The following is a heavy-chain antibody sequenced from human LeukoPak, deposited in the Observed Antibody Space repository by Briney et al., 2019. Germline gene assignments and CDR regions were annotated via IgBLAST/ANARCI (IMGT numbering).Heavy chain of an antibody. CDR2: INPNSGAT. Sequence: ASVKVSCKASGYTFTGYYLHWMRQPPGQGLEWMGRINPNSGATNYAQKFQGRVTITGDTSIRTAYMELNSLRSDDTAVYYCARVSGSYSARALDYWGQGTLVTVSS. V-gene: IGHV1-2*06. D-gene: IGHD1-26*01. J-gene: IGHJ4*02. CDR3: ARVSGSYSARALDY. CDR1: GYTFTGYY.